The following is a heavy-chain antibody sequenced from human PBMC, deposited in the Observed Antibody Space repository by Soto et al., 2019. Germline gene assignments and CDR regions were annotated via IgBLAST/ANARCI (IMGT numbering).Heavy chain of an antibody. D-gene: IGHD4-17*01. CDR2: IHYSGST. Sequence: SETLSLTCTVSGGSISSTTYYWGWIRQAPGRELEWIGSIHYSGSTNYNPSLKSRVTISVDTSKNQFSLKLSSVTAADTAVYYCARRYGASFDYWGQGTLVTVSS. CDR1: GGSISSTTYY. CDR3: ARRYGASFDY. V-gene: IGHV4-39*07. J-gene: IGHJ4*02.